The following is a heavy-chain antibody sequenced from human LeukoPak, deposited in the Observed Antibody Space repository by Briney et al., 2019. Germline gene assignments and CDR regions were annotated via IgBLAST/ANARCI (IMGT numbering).Heavy chain of an antibody. D-gene: IGHD2-8*02. J-gene: IGHJ4*02. Sequence: ASVKVSCKASGYTFTSYYMHWVRQAPGQGLEWMGIINPSGGSTSYAQKFQGRVTISVDTSKNNFSLKLSSVAAADTAVYYCAKYLVGYFESWGQGTLVTVSS. CDR2: INPSGGST. V-gene: IGHV1-46*01. CDR1: GYTFTSYY. CDR3: AKYLVGYFES.